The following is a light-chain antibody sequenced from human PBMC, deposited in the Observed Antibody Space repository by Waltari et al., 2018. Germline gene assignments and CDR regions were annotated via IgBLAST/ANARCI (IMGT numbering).Light chain of an antibody. J-gene: IGKJ2*02. V-gene: IGKV3-11*01. CDR1: QSVSSY. CDR3: QQRSNWPPEGT. Sequence: EIVLTQSPATLSLSPGERATLSCRASQSVSSYLAWYQQKPGQAPRLLIYDASNRATGIPARCSGSGSGTDFTLTISSLEPEDFAVYYCQQRSNWPPEGTFGQGTKLEIK. CDR2: DAS.